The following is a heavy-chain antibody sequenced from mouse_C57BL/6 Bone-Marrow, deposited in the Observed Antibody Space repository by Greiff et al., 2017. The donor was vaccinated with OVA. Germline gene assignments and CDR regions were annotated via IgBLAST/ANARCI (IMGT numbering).Heavy chain of an antibody. V-gene: IGHV14-4*01. Sequence: EVQLQQSGAELVRPGASVKLSCTASGFNIKDDYMHWVKLRPEQGLEWIGWIDPENGDTEYASKFQGKATITADTSSNTAYLQLSSLTSEDTAVYYCTITTARSYAMDYWGQGTSVTVSS. CDR3: TITTARSYAMDY. CDR2: IDPENGDT. CDR1: GFNIKDDY. J-gene: IGHJ4*01. D-gene: IGHD1-2*01.